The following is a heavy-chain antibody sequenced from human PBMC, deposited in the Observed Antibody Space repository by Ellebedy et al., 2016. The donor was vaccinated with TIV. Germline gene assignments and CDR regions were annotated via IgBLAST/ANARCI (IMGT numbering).Heavy chain of an antibody. V-gene: IGHV1-69*13. CDR3: ARKFGGSSGYYYMEGYYYGMDV. Sequence: AASVKVSCKASGGTFSSYAISWVRQAPGQGLEWMVGIIPIFGTANYAQKFQGRVTITADESTSTAYMELSSLRSEDTAVYYCARKFGGSSGYYYMEGYYYGMDVWGQGTTVTVSS. J-gene: IGHJ6*02. CDR1: GGTFSSYA. D-gene: IGHD3-22*01. CDR2: IIPIFGTA.